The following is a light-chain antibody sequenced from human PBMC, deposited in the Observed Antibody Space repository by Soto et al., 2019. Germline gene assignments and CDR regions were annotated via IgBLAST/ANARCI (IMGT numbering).Light chain of an antibody. CDR2: DAA. V-gene: IGKV3-11*01. CDR1: LSVSTS. CDR3: QQRSKWPLT. J-gene: IGKJ4*01. Sequence: EIVLKQSPVTLSLSPGERATLSCRASLSVSTSLDWYQQKPGQSPRLLIYDAAHRATGIPVRFSGGGSGTDFTLTISSLEPEDSAVYYCQQRSKWPLTCGGGTKVEI.